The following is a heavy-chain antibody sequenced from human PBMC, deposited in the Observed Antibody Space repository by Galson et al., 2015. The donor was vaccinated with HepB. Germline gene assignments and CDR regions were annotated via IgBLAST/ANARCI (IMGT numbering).Heavy chain of an antibody. J-gene: IGHJ6*02. CDR2: ISSNGGST. V-gene: IGHV3-64D*06. D-gene: IGHD3-22*01. Sequence: SLRLSCAASGFTFSSYAMHWVRQAPGKGLEYVSAISSNGGSTYYADSVKGRFTISRDNSKNTLYLQMSSLRAEDTAVYYCVKRGITMIVVSPKGGYGMDVWGQGTTVTVSS. CDR1: GFTFSSYA. CDR3: VKRGITMIVVSPKGGYGMDV.